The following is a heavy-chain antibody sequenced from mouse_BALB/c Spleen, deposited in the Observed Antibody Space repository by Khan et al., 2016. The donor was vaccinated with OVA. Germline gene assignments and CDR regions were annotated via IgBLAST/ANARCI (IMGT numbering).Heavy chain of an antibody. D-gene: IGHD4-1*01. CDR3: ASHLTGSFAY. J-gene: IGHJ3*01. CDR1: GFTFSSYS. V-gene: IGHV5-6*01. Sequence: EVELVESGGDLVKPGGSLKLSCAASGFTFSSYSMSWVRQIPDKRLEWVATMRSGGDYTYYPASVKGRFTITRDNAKNTLYLQMSSLKSEDTAMYYCASHLTGSFAYWGQGTLVTVSA. CDR2: MRSGGDYT.